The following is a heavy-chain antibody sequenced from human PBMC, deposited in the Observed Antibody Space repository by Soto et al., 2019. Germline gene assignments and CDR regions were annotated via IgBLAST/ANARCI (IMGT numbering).Heavy chain of an antibody. CDR3: VRIRKGGYCDY. J-gene: IGHJ4*02. CDR2: IKEYGSEK. CDR1: EFTFSKLC. Sequence: GSLRLSWAASEFTFSKLCMSWVRQAPGKGLEWVANIKEYGSEKYYVDSVKGRSTISRDSAKKSLYLQMDSLRAEDTAVYYCVRIRKGGYCDYWGQGAMVTV. D-gene: IGHD1-26*01. V-gene: IGHV3-7*03.